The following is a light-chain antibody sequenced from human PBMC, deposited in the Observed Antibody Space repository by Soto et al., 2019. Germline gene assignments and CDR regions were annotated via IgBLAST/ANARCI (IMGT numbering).Light chain of an antibody. CDR3: SSYTSSSSYV. CDR1: SSDVGGYNY. CDR2: EVS. J-gene: IGLJ1*01. V-gene: IGLV2-14*01. Sequence: QSALTQHASVAGSPGQSITISCTGTSSDVGGYNYVSWYQQHPGKAPKLIIYEVSNRPSGVSNRFSGSKSGNTASLTISGLQAEDEADYYCSSYTSSSSYVFGTGTKVTVL.